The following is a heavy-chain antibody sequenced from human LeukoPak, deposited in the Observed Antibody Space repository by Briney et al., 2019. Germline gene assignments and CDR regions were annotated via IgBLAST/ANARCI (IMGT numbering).Heavy chain of an antibody. CDR2: ISGSGGST. CDR3: AKNLGSGWYYNFDY. J-gene: IGHJ4*02. V-gene: IGHV3-23*01. Sequence: GGSLRPSCAASGFTFSSYAMSWVRQAPGKGLEWVSAISGSGGSTYYADSVKGRFTISRDNSKNTLYLQMNSLRAEDTAVYYCAKNLGSGWYYNFDYWGQGTLVTVSS. CDR1: GFTFSSYA. D-gene: IGHD6-19*01.